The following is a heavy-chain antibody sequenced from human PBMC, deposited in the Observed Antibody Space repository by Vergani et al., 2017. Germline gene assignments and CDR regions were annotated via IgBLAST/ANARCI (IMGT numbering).Heavy chain of an antibody. J-gene: IGHJ4*02. V-gene: IGHV4-39*07. CDR3: ASGGADSVSYYSFDY. CDR2: IYYSGST. D-gene: IGHD1-26*01. Sequence: QVQLQESGPGLVKPSETLSLTCTVSGGSISSSSYYWGWIRQPPGKGLEWIGSIYYSGSTYYNPSLKSRVTISVDTSKNQFSLKLSSVTAADTAVYYCASGGADSVSYYSFDYWGQGTLVTVSS. CDR1: GGSISSSSYY.